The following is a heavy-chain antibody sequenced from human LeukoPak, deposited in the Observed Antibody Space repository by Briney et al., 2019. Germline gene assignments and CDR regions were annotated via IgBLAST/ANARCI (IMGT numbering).Heavy chain of an antibody. V-gene: IGHV3-30*09. CDR2: ISYDGSNK. CDR1: GFTFSNYA. Sequence: GGSLRLSCAVSGFTFSNYAMHWVRQAPGKGLEWVAVISYDGSNKYYADSLKGRFAISRDNSKNTLYLQMNRLRAEDTAVYFCARDPLLSHQRGYFDSWGQGTLVTVS. CDR3: ARDPLLSHQRGYFDS. J-gene: IGHJ4*02. D-gene: IGHD3-10*01.